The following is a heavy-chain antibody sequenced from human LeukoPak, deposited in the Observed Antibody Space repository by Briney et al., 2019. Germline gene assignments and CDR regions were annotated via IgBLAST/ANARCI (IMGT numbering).Heavy chain of an antibody. CDR3: AKIRPSSVVVAALGY. CDR1: EFTFSSYA. J-gene: IGHJ4*02. V-gene: IGHV3-23*01. CDR2: ISGSGGST. D-gene: IGHD2-15*01. Sequence: GGSLRLSCAASEFTFSSYAMSWVRQAPGKGLEWVSAISGSGGSTYYADSVKGRFTISRDNSKNTLYLQMNSLRAEDTAVYYCAKIRPSSVVVAALGYWGQGTLVTVSS.